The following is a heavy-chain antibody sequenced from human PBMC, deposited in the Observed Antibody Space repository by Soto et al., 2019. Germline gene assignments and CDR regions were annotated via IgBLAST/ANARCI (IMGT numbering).Heavy chain of an antibody. CDR1: GFTFNSYG. D-gene: IGHD2-21*01. CDR2: ISYDGSDK. V-gene: IGHV3-30*18. Sequence: QVQLVESGGGVVQPGRSLRLSCAASGFTFNSYGMHWVRQAPGKGLEWVALISYDGSDKYYPDSVKGRFTISRDNPKNTLYRQKSSLRPEDTAEYYCAKGLGRGTIPDYWGQGTLVTVSS. J-gene: IGHJ4*02. CDR3: AKGLGRGTIPDY.